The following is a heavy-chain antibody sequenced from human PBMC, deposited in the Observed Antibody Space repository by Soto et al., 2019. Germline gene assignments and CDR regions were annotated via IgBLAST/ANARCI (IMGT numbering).Heavy chain of an antibody. V-gene: IGHV3-30-3*01. CDR2: ISYDGSNK. J-gene: IGHJ4*02. CDR3: ARVPSSSGRAHFDY. CDR1: GFTFSSYA. D-gene: IGHD2-15*01. Sequence: QVQLVESEGGVVQPGRSLRLSCAASGFTFSSYAMHWVRQAPGKGLEWVAVISYDGSNKYYADSVKGRFTISRDNSKNTLDLQMNRLRAEDTAVYYCARVPSSSGRAHFDYWGQGNLVTVSS.